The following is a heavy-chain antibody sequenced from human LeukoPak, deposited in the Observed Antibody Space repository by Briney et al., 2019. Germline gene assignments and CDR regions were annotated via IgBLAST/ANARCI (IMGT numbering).Heavy chain of an antibody. CDR2: FSAYNGNT. CDR3: VRDADIVVVVAPISFDP. D-gene: IGHD2-15*01. V-gene: IGHV1-18*01. J-gene: IGHJ5*02. CDR1: GYTFTNYH. Sequence: APVKVSCKASGYTFTNYHISWVRQAPGQGLEWMGWFSAYNGNTNYAQKLQGSVTTTTDTSTRTAYMRPRSLRSDDTAVYYCVRDADIVVVVAPISFDPWGQGTLVTVSS.